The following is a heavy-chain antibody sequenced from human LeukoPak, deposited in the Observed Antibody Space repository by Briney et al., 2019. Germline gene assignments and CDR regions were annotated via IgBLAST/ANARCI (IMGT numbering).Heavy chain of an antibody. CDR1: GDSINSYY. J-gene: IGHJ6*02. D-gene: IGHD1-26*01. V-gene: IGHV4-59*01. CDR2: IYYSGST. CDR3: ARVVYSRSNGMDV. Sequence: PSETLSLTCTVSGDSINSYYWSWIRQPPGKGLEWIGLIYYSGSTNYNPSLKSRVTISVDTSKDQFSLKLSTVTAADTAVYYCARVVYSRSNGMDVWGQGTTVTVSS.